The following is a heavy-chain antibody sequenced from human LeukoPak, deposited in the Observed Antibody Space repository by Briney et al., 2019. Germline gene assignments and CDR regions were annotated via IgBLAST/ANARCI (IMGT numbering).Heavy chain of an antibody. V-gene: IGHV1-2*02. D-gene: IGHD3-16*01. CDR1: GYTFTSYY. Sequence: ASVKVSCKASGYTFTSYYMHWVRQAPGQGLEWMGWIKPNSGGTNYAQKFQDRVTVTRDTSISTAYMELSRLRSDDTAVYYCARGLRVGSSGYWGQGTLVTVSS. J-gene: IGHJ4*02. CDR2: IKPNSGGT. CDR3: ARGLRVGSSGY.